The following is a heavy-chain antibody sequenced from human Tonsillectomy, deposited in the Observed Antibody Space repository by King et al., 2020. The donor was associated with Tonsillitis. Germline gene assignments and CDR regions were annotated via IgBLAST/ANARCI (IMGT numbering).Heavy chain of an antibody. J-gene: IGHJ4*02. D-gene: IGHD3/OR15-3a*01. CDR1: GFTFSRQA. CDR2: ISGNGYST. V-gene: IGHV3-23*04. Sequence: DVQLVDSGGGLVQPGGSLRLACAASGFTFSRQAMNWVRQAPGKGLEWVSAISGNGYSTYYADSVKGRFTISRDSSSNTLYLQMNSLRDEDTAVYYCASEPRTNYYFVADYWGQGTLVTVSS. CDR3: ASEPRTNYYFVADY.